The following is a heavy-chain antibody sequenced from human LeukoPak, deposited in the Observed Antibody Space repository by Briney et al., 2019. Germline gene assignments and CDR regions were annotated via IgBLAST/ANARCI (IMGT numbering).Heavy chain of an antibody. CDR2: ISGSGGGT. CDR1: GFTFSSYA. J-gene: IGHJ4*02. Sequence: PGGSLRLSCAASGFTFSSYAMSWVRQAPGKGLEWVSAISGSGGGTYYADSVKGRFTISRDNSKNTLYLQMNSLRAEDTAVYYCAKDGGNAKYYFDYWGQGTLVTVSS. CDR3: AKDGGNAKYYFDY. V-gene: IGHV3-23*01. D-gene: IGHD4-23*01.